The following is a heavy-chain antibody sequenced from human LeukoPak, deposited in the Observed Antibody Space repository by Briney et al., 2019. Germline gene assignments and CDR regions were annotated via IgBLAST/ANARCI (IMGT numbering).Heavy chain of an antibody. V-gene: IGHV3-30*18. CDR1: GFILSDYN. CDR2: ISYDVSDK. J-gene: IGHJ4*02. CDR3: AKDRGSGYNWNDVLDY. Sequence: GRSLRLSCAASGFILSDYNMHWVRQAPGKGLEWVAVISYDVSDKYYVDSVKGRFTISRDTSKNTLYLQMNSLRAEDTAVYYCAKDRGSGYNWNDVLDYWGQGTLVTVSS. D-gene: IGHD1-20*01.